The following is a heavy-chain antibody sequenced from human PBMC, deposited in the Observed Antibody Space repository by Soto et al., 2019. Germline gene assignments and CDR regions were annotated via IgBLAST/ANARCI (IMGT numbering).Heavy chain of an antibody. V-gene: IGHV3-33*01. D-gene: IGHD6-19*01. CDR2: IWYDGSNK. J-gene: IGHJ4*02. CDR1: GFTFSSYG. Sequence: QVQLVESGGGVVQPGRSLRLSCAAAGFTFSSYGMHWVRQAPGKGLEWVAVIWYDGSNKYYPDSVKGRLTISRDNSTNTLYLQMNSLRAEDTAVYYCARDLGAVAGQGDFDYWGQGTLVTVSS. CDR3: ARDLGAVAGQGDFDY.